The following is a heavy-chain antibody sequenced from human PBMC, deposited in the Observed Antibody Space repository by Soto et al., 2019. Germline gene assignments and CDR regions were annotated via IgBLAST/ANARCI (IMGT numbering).Heavy chain of an antibody. D-gene: IGHD3-22*01. Sequence: SETLSLTCTVSSGSISNYYWSWIRQPPGKGLEWIGYIYYSGSTNYNPSLKSRVIISVDTSKNQFSLKLSSVTAADTAVYFCARYYDSSGYYDYWGQGTLVTVSS. V-gene: IGHV4-59*01. CDR2: IYYSGST. CDR1: SGSISNYY. CDR3: ARYYDSSGYYDY. J-gene: IGHJ4*02.